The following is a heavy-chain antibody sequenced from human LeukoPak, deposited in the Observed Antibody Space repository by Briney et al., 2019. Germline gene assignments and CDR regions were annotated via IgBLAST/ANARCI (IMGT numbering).Heavy chain of an antibody. CDR3: AKLGKYQLREAFDI. CDR1: GFTFSNYA. CDR2: ISGSGGST. V-gene: IGHV3-23*01. J-gene: IGHJ3*02. D-gene: IGHD2-2*01. Sequence: AGGSLRLSCAASGFTFSNYAMAWLRQAPGKGLEWVSTISGSGGSTYYADSVKGRFTISRDNSKNTLYLQMNSLRAEDTAVYYCAKLGKYQLREAFDIWGQGTMVTVSS.